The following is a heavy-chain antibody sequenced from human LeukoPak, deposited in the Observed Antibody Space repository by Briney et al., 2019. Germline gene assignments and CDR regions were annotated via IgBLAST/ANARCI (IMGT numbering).Heavy chain of an antibody. CDR2: INPNSGGT. D-gene: IGHD2-2*01. CDR1: GGAFSSYA. Sequence: ASVKVSCTASGGAFSSYAISWVRQAPGQGLEWMGRINPNSGGTNYAQKFQGRVTMTRDTSISTAYMELSRLRSDDSAVYYCATLGYCSSTSCLHFDYWGQGTLVTVSS. V-gene: IGHV1-2*06. J-gene: IGHJ4*02. CDR3: ATLGYCSSTSCLHFDY.